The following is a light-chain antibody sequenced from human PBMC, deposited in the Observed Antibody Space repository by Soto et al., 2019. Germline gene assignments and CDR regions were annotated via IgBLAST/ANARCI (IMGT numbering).Light chain of an antibody. CDR2: DVY. CDR3: SSYTSSTTLV. V-gene: IGLV2-14*03. Sequence: QSVLTQPASVSASPGQSITISCTGTRGDIGGYNYVSWYQQHPGKAPKLMIYDVYHRPSGVSNRFSASKSGNTASLTISGLQAEDEADYYCSSYTSSTTLVFGTGTRSPS. CDR1: RGDIGGYNY. J-gene: IGLJ1*01.